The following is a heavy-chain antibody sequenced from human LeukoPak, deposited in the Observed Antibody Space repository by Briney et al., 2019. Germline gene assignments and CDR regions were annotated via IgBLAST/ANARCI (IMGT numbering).Heavy chain of an antibody. J-gene: IGHJ5*02. D-gene: IGHD4-17*01. CDR3: ARVAVGYGDYMANWFDP. CDR2: IYTSGST. V-gene: IGHV4-4*07. CDR1: GGSISSYY. Sequence: SETLSLTCTVSGGSISSYYWSWIRQPAGKGLEWIGRIYTSGSTNYNPSLKSRVTMSVDTSKNQFSLKLSSVTAADTAVYYCARVAVGYGDYMANWFDPWGQGTLVTVSS.